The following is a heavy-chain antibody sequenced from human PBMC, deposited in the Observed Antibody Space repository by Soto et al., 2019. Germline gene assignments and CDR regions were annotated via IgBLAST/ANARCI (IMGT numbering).Heavy chain of an antibody. V-gene: IGHV3-53*02. Sequence: VQLVESGGGLIQAGGSLRLSCAVSGFTVSNNFMMWVRQAPGKGLEWVSLIYSGGSISYADSVKGRFTISRDGSMNMLYLQMNSLTAEDTAVYYCASRLTLATTTGDAFDLWGQGTMVTVSS. CDR2: IYSGGSI. D-gene: IGHD4-17*01. J-gene: IGHJ3*01. CDR3: ASRLTLATTTGDAFDL. CDR1: GFTVSNNF.